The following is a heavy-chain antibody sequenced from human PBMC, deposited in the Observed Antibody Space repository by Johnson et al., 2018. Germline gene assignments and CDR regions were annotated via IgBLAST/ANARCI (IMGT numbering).Heavy chain of an antibody. CDR1: GGSFSGYY. D-gene: IGHD5-24*01. Sequence: QVQLQQWGAGLLKPSETLSLTCAVYGGSFSGYYWSWIRQPPGTGLEWIGEITHRGRTNYNPSLKSRVTISVDTSKNQFSLKLSSVTAADTAVYYCARADGAFDIWGQGTMVTVSS. CDR3: ARADGAFDI. CDR2: ITHRGRT. V-gene: IGHV4-34*01. J-gene: IGHJ3*02.